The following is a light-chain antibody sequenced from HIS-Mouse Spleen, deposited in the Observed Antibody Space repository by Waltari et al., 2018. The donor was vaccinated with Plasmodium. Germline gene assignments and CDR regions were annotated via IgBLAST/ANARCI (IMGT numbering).Light chain of an antibody. CDR2: RNN. CDR1: SSNIGSNY. Sequence: PGQRVTISCSGSSSNIGSNYVYWYQQLPGTAPKLLIYRNNQRPSGVPDRFSGSKSGTSASLAISGVRAEDEADYYCAAWDDSLSGVVFGGGTKLTVL. V-gene: IGLV1-47*01. J-gene: IGLJ2*01. CDR3: AAWDDSLSGVV.